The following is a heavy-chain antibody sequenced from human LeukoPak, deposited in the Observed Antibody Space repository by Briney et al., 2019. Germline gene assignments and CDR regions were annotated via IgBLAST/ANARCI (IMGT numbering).Heavy chain of an antibody. V-gene: IGHV5-51*01. Sequence: LGESLKISCKGSGYSFTSYWIGWVRQMPGKGLEWMGIIYPGDSDTRYSPSFQGQVTISADKSISTAYLLWSSLKASDTAMYYCARLKATPGPYYFDYWGQGTLVTVSS. D-gene: IGHD5-12*01. J-gene: IGHJ4*02. CDR3: ARLKATPGPYYFDY. CDR2: IYPGDSDT. CDR1: GYSFTSYW.